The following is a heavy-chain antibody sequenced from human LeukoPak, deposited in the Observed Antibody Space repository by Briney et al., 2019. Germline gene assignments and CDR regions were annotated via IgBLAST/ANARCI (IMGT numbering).Heavy chain of an antibody. CDR2: IAFDGSTQ. D-gene: IGHD3-10*01. Sequence: GGSLRLSCAASGFTFSRFAMHWVRQAPGKGLEWVAVIAFDGSTQYYADSVKGRFTISSDISKNPLYLQMNSLRAEDTAVYYCARDPDTMFDSWSQGTLVTVSS. CDR3: ARDPDTMFDS. V-gene: IGHV3-30-3*01. CDR1: GFTFSRFA. J-gene: IGHJ4*02.